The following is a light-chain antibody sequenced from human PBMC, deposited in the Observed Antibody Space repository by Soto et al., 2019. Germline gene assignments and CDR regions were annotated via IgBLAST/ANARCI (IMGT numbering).Light chain of an antibody. CDR2: DAS. CDR3: QQRNNWPWT. V-gene: IGKV3D-20*02. J-gene: IGKJ1*01. CDR1: QSVAANY. Sequence: EFVLTQSPGTLSLSPGERATLSCRASQSVAANYLAWYQQKRGQAPRLLIYDASNRATGIPARFSGSGSGTDFTLTISSLEPEDFAVYYCQQRNNWPWTFGQGTKVDIK.